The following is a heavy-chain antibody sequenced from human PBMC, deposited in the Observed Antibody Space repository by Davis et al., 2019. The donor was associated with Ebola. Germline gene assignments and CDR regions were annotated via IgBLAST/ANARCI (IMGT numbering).Heavy chain of an antibody. V-gene: IGHV3-30-3*01. CDR1: GFIFSRYA. J-gene: IGHJ4*02. Sequence: PGGSLRLSCAASGFIFSRYAIHWVRQAPGQGLEWLAAISYDGSNEYYAVSVKGRFIVSRDNSKNTLSLQMNSLRGEDTAVYYCARVQNYDFWSGLGYWGQGVLVTVSS. CDR2: ISYDGSNE. D-gene: IGHD3-3*01. CDR3: ARVQNYDFWSGLGY.